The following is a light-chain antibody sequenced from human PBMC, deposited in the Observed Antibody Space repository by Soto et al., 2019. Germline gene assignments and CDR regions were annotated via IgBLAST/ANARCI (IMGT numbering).Light chain of an antibody. CDR1: QSISSW. CDR3: QQYNSYPLA. Sequence: DIQMTQSPSTLSASVGDRVTITCRASQSISSWLAWYQQKPGKAPKLLIYKASNLESGVPSRFSGSGSGTEFTLTISSLQPDDFATYYCQQYNSYPLAFGPGTKVD. J-gene: IGKJ3*01. V-gene: IGKV1-5*03. CDR2: KAS.